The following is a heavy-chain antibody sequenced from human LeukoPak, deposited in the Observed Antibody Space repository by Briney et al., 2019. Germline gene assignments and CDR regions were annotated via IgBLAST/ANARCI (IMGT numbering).Heavy chain of an antibody. CDR2: ISAYNGNT. D-gene: IGHD6-13*01. J-gene: IGHJ6*03. CDR1: GYTFTNYG. V-gene: IGHV1-18*01. CDR3: ARGADGAAGTVYYMDV. Sequence: ASVNVSSTASGYTFTNYGISWVRQAPGQGLEWMGWISAYNGNTNYTQKLQGRVTMTTDTSTSTAYMELRSLRSDDTAVYYCARGADGAAGTVYYMDVWGKGTTVTVSS.